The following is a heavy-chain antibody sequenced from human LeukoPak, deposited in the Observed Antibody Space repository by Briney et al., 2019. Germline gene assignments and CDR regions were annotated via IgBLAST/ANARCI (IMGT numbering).Heavy chain of an antibody. Sequence: PSETLSLTCTVSGGSISSYYWSWIRQPPGKGLEWIGYIYYSGSTNYNPSLKSRVTISVDTSKNQFSLELTSVTAADTAVYYCGSVAAARQHWGQGTLVTVSS. CDR2: IYYSGST. CDR1: GGSISSYY. D-gene: IGHD6-13*01. J-gene: IGHJ1*01. V-gene: IGHV4-59*12. CDR3: GSVAAARQH.